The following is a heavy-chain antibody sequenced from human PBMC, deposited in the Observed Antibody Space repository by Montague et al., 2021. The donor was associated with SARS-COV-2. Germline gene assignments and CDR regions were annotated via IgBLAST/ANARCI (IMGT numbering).Heavy chain of an antibody. Sequence: RPERKNDYAVSVKSRITINPDTSKNQISLQLSSVTPEDTAVYYCARTSASSDYWGQGTLVTVSS. J-gene: IGHJ4*02. CDR2: RPERKN. CDR3: ARTSASSDY. V-gene: IGHV6-1*01. D-gene: IGHD1-26*01.